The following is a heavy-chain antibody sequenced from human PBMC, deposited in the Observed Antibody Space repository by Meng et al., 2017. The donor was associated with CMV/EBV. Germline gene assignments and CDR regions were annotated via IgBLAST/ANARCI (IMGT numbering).Heavy chain of an antibody. V-gene: IGHV4-39*07. Sequence: QVQPQESGPGLVKPSETLSLPCTVSGGSISSSSYYWGWIRQPPGKGLEWIGSIYYSGSTYYNPSLKSRVTISVDTSKNQFSLKLSSVTAADTAVYYCARDLSLVATITPNWFDPWGQGTLVTVSS. J-gene: IGHJ5*02. CDR3: ARDLSLVATITPNWFDP. CDR1: GGSISSSSYY. CDR2: IYYSGST. D-gene: IGHD5-12*01.